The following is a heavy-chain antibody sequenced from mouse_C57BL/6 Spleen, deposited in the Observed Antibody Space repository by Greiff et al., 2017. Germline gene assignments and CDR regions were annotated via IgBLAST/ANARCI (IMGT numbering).Heavy chain of an antibody. D-gene: IGHD2-3*01. J-gene: IGHJ4*01. CDR3: ARREDGFYAMDY. V-gene: IGHV1-7*01. Sequence: QVQLKQSGAELAKPGASVKLSCTASGYTFTSYWMHWVKQRPGQGLEWIGYINPSSGYTKYNQKFKDKATLTADKSSSTAYMQLSSLTYEDSAVYYCARREDGFYAMDYWGQGTSVTVSS. CDR1: GYTFTSYW. CDR2: INPSSGYT.